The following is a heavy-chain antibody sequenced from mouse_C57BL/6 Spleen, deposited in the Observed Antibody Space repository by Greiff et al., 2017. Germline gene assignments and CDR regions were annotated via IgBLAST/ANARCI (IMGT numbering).Heavy chain of an antibody. CDR1: GFTFSSYA. CDR2: ISSGGDYI. V-gene: IGHV5-9-1*02. Sequence: EVKLVESGEGLVKPGGSLKLSCAASGFTFSSYAMSWVRQTPEKRLEWVAYISSGGDYIYYADTVKGRFTISRDNARNTLYLQMSSLKSEDTDMYYCTRGVDYDWGWYFDVWGTGTTVTVSS. J-gene: IGHJ1*03. CDR3: TRGVDYDWGWYFDV. D-gene: IGHD2-4*01.